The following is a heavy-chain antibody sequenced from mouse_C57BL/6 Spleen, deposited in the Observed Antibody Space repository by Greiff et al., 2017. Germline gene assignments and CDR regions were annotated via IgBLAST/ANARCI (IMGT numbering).Heavy chain of an antibody. CDR3: ARGGSTLVTLFDY. V-gene: IGHV1-82*01. J-gene: IGHJ2*01. CDR2: IYPGDGDT. CDR1: GYAFSSSW. D-gene: IGHD2-2*01. Sequence: VQLQQSGPELVKPGASVKISCKASGYAFSSSWMNWVKQRPGKGLEWIGRIYPGDGDTNYNGKFKGKATLTADKSSSTAYMQLSSLTSEDSAVYFCARGGSTLVTLFDYWGQGTTLTVSS.